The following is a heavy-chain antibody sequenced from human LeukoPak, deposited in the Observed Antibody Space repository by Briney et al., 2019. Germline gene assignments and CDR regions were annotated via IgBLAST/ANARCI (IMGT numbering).Heavy chain of an antibody. Sequence: GASVKVSCKASGYSFTSYYMHWVRQAPGQGLEWMGIINPSGGSTSYAQKFQERVTITRDMSTSTAYMELSSLRSEDTAVYYCAAFRETVAGSLDHVYWGQGTLVTVSS. CDR3: AAFRETVAGSLDHVY. V-gene: IGHV1-46*01. D-gene: IGHD6-19*01. CDR1: GYSFTSYY. J-gene: IGHJ4*02. CDR2: INPSGGST.